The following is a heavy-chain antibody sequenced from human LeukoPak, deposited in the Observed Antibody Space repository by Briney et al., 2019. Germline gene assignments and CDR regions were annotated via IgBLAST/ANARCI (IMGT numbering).Heavy chain of an antibody. CDR1: GFTFSNYW. D-gene: IGHD3-3*01. CDR2: INKDGSIT. J-gene: IGHJ6*02. Sequence: GGSLRLSCVASGFTFSNYWMHWVRQVPGKGPEWVSRINKDGSITNFADSVKGRFTISRDNAKNTVYLQMNSLRAEDAALYHCARDGKRVTTQFYYYGIDLWGQGTTVTVSS. CDR3: ARDGKRVTTQFYYYGIDL. V-gene: IGHV3-74*01.